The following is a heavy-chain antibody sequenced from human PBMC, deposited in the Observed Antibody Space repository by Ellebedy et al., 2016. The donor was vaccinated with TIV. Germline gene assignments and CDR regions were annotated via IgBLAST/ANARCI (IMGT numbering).Heavy chain of an antibody. Sequence: AASVKVSCKASGYTFTSYGISWVRQAPGQGLEWMGWLSAYNGNTNYAQKLQGRVTMTTDTSTSTAYMELSSLRSEDTAVYYCARDRGLFGAAAEPFYYYYGMDVWGQGTTVTVSS. D-gene: IGHD6-13*01. V-gene: IGHV1-18*01. CDR1: GYTFTSYG. CDR3: ARDRGLFGAAAEPFYYYYGMDV. CDR2: LSAYNGNT. J-gene: IGHJ6*02.